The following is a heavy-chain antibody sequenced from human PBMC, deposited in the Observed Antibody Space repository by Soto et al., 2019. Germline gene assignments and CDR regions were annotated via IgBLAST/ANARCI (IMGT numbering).Heavy chain of an antibody. CDR2: IIPIFGTA. CDR1: GGTFSSYA. D-gene: IGHD2-15*01. Sequence: QVQLVQSGAEVKKPGSSVKVSCKASGGTFSSYAISWVRQAPGQGLEWMGGIIPIFGTANYAQKFQGRVTITADESTSTAYVELSSLRSEDTAVYYCARSPYCSGGSCYSGTMYYFDYWGQGTLVTVSS. J-gene: IGHJ4*02. CDR3: ARSPYCSGGSCYSGTMYYFDY. V-gene: IGHV1-69*12.